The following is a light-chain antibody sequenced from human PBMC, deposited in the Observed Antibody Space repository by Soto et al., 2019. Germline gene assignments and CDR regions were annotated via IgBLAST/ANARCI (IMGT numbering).Light chain of an antibody. J-gene: IGKJ1*01. CDR2: GAS. CDR1: QSVSNDF. V-gene: IGKV3D-15*01. Sequence: EIVLTQSLGTLSLSPWERATLSCRASQSVSNDFLAWYQQKPGQAPRLLIYGASTRATDVPDRFSGSGSGTEFTLTISSLQSEDFAVYYCQQYNNWPPGTFGQGTKV. CDR3: QQYNNWPPGT.